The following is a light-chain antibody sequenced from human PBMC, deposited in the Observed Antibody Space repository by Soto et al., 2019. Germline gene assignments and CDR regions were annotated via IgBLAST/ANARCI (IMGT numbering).Light chain of an antibody. CDR2: DVT. J-gene: IGLJ2*01. CDR1: SSDVGGYNY. Sequence: QSALTQPRSVSGSPGQSVTISCTGTSSDVGGYNYVSWYQQHPDTAPKLLIYDVTKRPSGVPDRFSGSKSGNTASLTISGLHADDEADYFCTSYAGPYTSVNFGGGTKVTVL. V-gene: IGLV2-11*01. CDR3: TSYAGPYTSVN.